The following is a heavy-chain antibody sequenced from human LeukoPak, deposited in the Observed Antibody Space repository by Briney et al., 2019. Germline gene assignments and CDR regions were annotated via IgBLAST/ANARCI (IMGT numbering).Heavy chain of an antibody. Sequence: SETLSLTXAVYSGSFSGYYWSWIRQPPGKGLEWIGEINHSGSTNYNPSLKSRVTISVDTSKNQFSLKLSSVTAADTAVYYCAKVGERITILGVVTTPPDYWGQGTLVTVSS. CDR3: AKVGERITILGVVTTPPDY. J-gene: IGHJ4*02. CDR2: INHSGST. D-gene: IGHD3-3*01. CDR1: SGSFSGYY. V-gene: IGHV4-34*01.